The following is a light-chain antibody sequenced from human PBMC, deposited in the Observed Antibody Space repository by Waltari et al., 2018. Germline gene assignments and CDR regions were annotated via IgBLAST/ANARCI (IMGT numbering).Light chain of an antibody. Sequence: ATQLTQSPSPLSASLGDRVTMICRASQGIGTSLAWYQQKPGRSPKLLIYDASSLESGVPTRFSGSGSGAEFSLTIRTLQPEDLATYYCQQYRTYPVTFGQGTRLEIK. V-gene: IGKV1-13*02. CDR1: QGIGTS. J-gene: IGKJ5*01. CDR2: DAS. CDR3: QQYRTYPVT.